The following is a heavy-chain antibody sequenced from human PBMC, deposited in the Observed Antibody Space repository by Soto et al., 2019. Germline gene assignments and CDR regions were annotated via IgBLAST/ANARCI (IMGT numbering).Heavy chain of an antibody. CDR3: ARVREEDYGDSDAFDI. D-gene: IGHD4-17*01. CDR1: GFTFSSYS. J-gene: IGHJ3*02. CDR2: ISSSSSYI. V-gene: IGHV3-21*01. Sequence: PGGSLRLSCAASGFTFSSYSMNWVRQAPGKGLEWVSSISSSSSYIYYADSVKGRFTISRDNAKNSLYLQMNSLRAEDTAVYYCARVREEDYGDSDAFDIWGQGTMVTVSS.